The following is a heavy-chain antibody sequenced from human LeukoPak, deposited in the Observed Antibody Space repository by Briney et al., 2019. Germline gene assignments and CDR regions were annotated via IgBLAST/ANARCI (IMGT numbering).Heavy chain of an antibody. CDR1: GASITASGFY. CDR2: LYYGATN. D-gene: IGHD2-21*01. Sequence: SETLSLTCSVSGASITASGFYWAWVRRPPGKGLEWIGSLYYGATNYYNPSLQSRVTISVDTSKNQFSLDLASVTAADTAVYYCARRSHSPLVSPYWGQGTQVTVSS. CDR3: ARRSHSPLVSPY. J-gene: IGHJ4*01. V-gene: IGHV4-39*01.